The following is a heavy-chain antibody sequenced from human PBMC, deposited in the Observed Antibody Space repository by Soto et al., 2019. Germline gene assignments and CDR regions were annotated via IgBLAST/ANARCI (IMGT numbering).Heavy chain of an antibody. J-gene: IGHJ1*01. Sequence: SETLSLTCTVSGGSISSYYWSWIRQPPGKGLEWIGYIYYSGSTNYNPSLKSRVTISVDTSKNQFSLKLSSVTAADTAVYYCAGTDIVVVVAATKYFQHWGQGTLVTVSS. D-gene: IGHD2-15*01. V-gene: IGHV4-59*01. CDR1: GGSISSYY. CDR3: AGTDIVVVVAATKYFQH. CDR2: IYYSGST.